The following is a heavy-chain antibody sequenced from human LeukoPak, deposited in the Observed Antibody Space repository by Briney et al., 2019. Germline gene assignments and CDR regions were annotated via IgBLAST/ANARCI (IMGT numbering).Heavy chain of an antibody. V-gene: IGHV4-39*07. CDR1: GGSISSSSYY. CDR2: IYYSGST. D-gene: IGHD6-13*01. CDR3: ARDRGGIAAAGFFDY. Sequence: SETLSLTCTVSGGSISSSSYYWGWIRQPPGKGLEWIGSIYYSGSTYYNPSLKSRVTISVDTSKNQFSLKLSSVTAADTAVYYCARDRGGIAAAGFFDYWGQGTLVTVSS. J-gene: IGHJ4*02.